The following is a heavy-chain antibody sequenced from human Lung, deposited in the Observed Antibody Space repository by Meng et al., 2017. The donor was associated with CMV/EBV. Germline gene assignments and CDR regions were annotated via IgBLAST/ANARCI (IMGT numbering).Heavy chain of an antibody. D-gene: IGHD3-10*01. CDR3: ARDWELVTHGGDY. CDR1: GYTFTSYG. V-gene: IGHV1-18*01. CDR2: ISAYNGNT. J-gene: IGHJ4*02. Sequence: ASXXVSCKASGYTFTSYGISWVRQAPGQGLEWMGWISAYNGNTNYAQKFQGRVIMTTDTFTSTAYMELRSLRSDDTAVYYCARDWELVTHGGDYWGQGTXVTVSS.